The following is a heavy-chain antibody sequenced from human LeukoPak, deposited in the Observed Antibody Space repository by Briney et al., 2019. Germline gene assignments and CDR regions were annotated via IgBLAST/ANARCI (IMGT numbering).Heavy chain of an antibody. CDR1: GDSFSYFY. V-gene: IGHV4-59*12. J-gene: IGHJ3*02. CDR2: IYNSGST. Sequence: PSETLSLTCTVSGDSFSYFYWSWIRQPPGKGLEWIGYIYNSGSTNYNPSLKSRVTISLDTSKNQLSLKLSSVTAADTAVYYCARDLYSSKTNDAFVIWGQGTMVTVSS. D-gene: IGHD6-13*01. CDR3: ARDLYSSKTNDAFVI.